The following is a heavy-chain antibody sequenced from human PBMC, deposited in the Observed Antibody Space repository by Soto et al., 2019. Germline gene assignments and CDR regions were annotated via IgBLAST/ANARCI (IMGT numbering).Heavy chain of an antibody. CDR3: ARDWDYSDSSGYFDY. J-gene: IGHJ4*02. V-gene: IGHV3-30-3*01. CDR2: ISDDGINK. Sequence: LRLACAASGFTFRNYAMHWVRQAPGKGLEWVAVISDDGINKYYADSVKGRFTISRDNSRSTLHLQMNSLRAEDTAVYYCARDWDYSDSSGYFDYWGQGTQVTVSS. D-gene: IGHD3-22*01. CDR1: GFTFRNYA.